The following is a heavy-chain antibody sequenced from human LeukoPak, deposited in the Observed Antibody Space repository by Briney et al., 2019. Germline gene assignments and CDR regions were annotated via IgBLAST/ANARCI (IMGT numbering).Heavy chain of an antibody. Sequence: GGSLILSCAASGFTFSSYSMNWVRQAPGKGLEWVSYISTSSSTIYYADSVKGRFTISRDNAKNSLYLQMNSLRDEDTAVYYCARDAAPSEYGDLYYFDYWGQGTLVTVSA. CDR3: ARDAAPSEYGDLYYFDY. CDR2: ISTSSSTI. V-gene: IGHV3-48*02. CDR1: GFTFSSYS. J-gene: IGHJ4*02. D-gene: IGHD4-17*01.